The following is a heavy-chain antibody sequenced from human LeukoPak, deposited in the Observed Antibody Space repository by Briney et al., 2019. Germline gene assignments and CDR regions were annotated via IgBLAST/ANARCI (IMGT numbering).Heavy chain of an antibody. Sequence: ASVKVSCKAAGYTFTSYYMHWVRQAPGQGLEWMGIINPSGGSTSYAQKFQGRVTMTRDTSTSTVYMELSSLRSEDTAVYYCARDRVGPGEDYGDYFDYWGQGTLVTVSS. V-gene: IGHV1-46*01. CDR1: GYTFTSYY. CDR3: ARDRVGPGEDYGDYFDY. J-gene: IGHJ4*02. D-gene: IGHD4-17*01. CDR2: INPSGGST.